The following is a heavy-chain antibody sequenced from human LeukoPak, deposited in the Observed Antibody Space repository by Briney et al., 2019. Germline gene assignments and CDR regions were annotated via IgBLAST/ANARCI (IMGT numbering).Heavy chain of an antibody. Sequence: GGSLRLSCAASGFTFSSYWMSWVRQAPGKGLEWVANIKQDGSEKYYVDSVKGRFTISRDNAKKSVYLQMNSLRAEDTAVYFCARDQNGDYYFDYWGQGTLVTVSS. CDR2: IKQDGSEK. D-gene: IGHD4-17*01. V-gene: IGHV3-7*01. CDR3: ARDQNGDYYFDY. CDR1: GFTFSSYW. J-gene: IGHJ4*02.